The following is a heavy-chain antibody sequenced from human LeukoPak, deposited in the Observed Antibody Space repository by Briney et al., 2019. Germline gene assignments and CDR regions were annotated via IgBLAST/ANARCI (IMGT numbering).Heavy chain of an antibody. J-gene: IGHJ4*02. Sequence: GGSLRLSCAASGFTFSNYAMHWVRQAPGKGLEWVAVVSYDGSYNHYADSVKGRFTISRDNSKNTLYLQMNSLRAEDTAVYYCANAERYYYDSSGYSVYWGQGTLVTVSS. CDR2: VSYDGSYN. CDR3: ANAERYYYDSSGYSVY. D-gene: IGHD3-22*01. V-gene: IGHV3-30-3*01. CDR1: GFTFSNYA.